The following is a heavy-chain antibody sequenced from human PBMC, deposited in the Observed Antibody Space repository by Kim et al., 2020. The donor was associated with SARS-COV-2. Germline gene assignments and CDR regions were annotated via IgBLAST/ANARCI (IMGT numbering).Heavy chain of an antibody. V-gene: IGHV1-46*01. CDR2: INPSGGST. CDR1: GYTFTSYD. D-gene: IGHD3-22*01. CDR3: ARETYYYATSGYYPYYFDY. J-gene: IGHJ4*02. Sequence: ASVKVSCKTSGYTFTSYDIHWVRQAPGQGLEWMGIINPSGGSTTYAQRFQGRVTMTRDTSSTTVYMELSGLRSEDTAVYYCARETYYYATSGYYPYYFDYWGQGTQVTVSS.